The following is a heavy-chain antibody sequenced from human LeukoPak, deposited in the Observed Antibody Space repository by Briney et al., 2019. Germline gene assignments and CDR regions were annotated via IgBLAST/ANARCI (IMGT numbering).Heavy chain of an antibody. Sequence: PGGSLRLSCAASGFTFSSYAMCWVRQAPGKGLEWVSAISGSGGSTYYADSVKGRFTIFRDNSKNTLYLQMNSLRAEDTAVYYCAKHDRGAGCYGDYWGQGTLLTVSS. V-gene: IGHV3-23*01. CDR2: ISGSGGST. CDR1: GFTFSSYA. D-gene: IGHD3-10*01. J-gene: IGHJ4*02. CDR3: AKHDRGAGCYGDY.